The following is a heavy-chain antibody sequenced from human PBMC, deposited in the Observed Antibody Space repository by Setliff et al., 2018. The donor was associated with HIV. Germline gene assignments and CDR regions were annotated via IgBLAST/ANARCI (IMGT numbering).Heavy chain of an antibody. J-gene: IGHJ6*04. V-gene: IGHV4-34*01. D-gene: IGHD3-10*01. CDR2: INHSEGT. CDR1: GGSFDNYF. CDR3: ARMVRGLNLRGYHYHADV. Sequence: NPSETLSLTCAVYGGSFDNYFWTWIRQSPERGLEWIGEINHSEGTTYSPYLKSRLTISLDTSKNQISLKLTSVTAADTAVYYCARMVRGLNLRGYHYHADVWCKGTTVTVSS.